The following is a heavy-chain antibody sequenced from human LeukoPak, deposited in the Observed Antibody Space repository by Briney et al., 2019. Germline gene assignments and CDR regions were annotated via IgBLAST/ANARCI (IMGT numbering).Heavy chain of an antibody. V-gene: IGHV3-23*01. CDR1: GFTFSTYN. D-gene: IGHD1-1*01. CDR3: AKSLFTSATGTGRAFHI. CDR2: ISASGDVT. J-gene: IGHJ3*02. Sequence: SGGSLRLSCAASGFTFSTYNINWVRQAPGRGLEWVSAISASGDVTFYADSLRGRFTISRDNSKSTLYLQMNGLRAEDTAIFYCAKSLFTSATGTGRAFHIWGQGTRVTVSS.